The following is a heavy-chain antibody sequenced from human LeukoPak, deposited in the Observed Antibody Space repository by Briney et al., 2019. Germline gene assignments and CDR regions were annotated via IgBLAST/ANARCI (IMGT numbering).Heavy chain of an antibody. CDR2: IYPGDSDT. D-gene: IGHD3-16*01. J-gene: IGHJ4*02. Sequence: GESLKISCKGSGYSFTSYWIGWVRQMPGKGLEWMGIIYPGDSDTRYSPSFQGQVTISADKSISTAYLQWSSLKASDTAMYYCARSSIPRVDRGFGGVPYWGQGTLVTVSS. CDR3: ARSSIPRVDRGFGGVPY. V-gene: IGHV5-51*01. CDR1: GYSFTSYW.